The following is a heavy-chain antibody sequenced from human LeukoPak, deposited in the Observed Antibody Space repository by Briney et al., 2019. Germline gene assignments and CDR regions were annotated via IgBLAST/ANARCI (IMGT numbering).Heavy chain of an antibody. J-gene: IGHJ6*04. Sequence: SETLSLTCAVSGGSISSSNWWSWVRQPPGKGLEWIGEIYHGGSTNYNPSLKSRVTISVDKSKNQFSLKLSSVTAADTAVYYCARGTVVVPAARDYYYYGMDVWGKGTTVTVSS. D-gene: IGHD2-2*01. CDR2: IYHGGST. V-gene: IGHV4-4*02. CDR3: ARGTVVVPAARDYYYYGMDV. CDR1: GGSISSSNW.